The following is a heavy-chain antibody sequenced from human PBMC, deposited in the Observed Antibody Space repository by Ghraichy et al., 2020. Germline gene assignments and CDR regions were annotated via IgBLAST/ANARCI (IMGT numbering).Heavy chain of an antibody. J-gene: IGHJ3*02. D-gene: IGHD3-10*01. CDR2: ISGSGGST. CDR1: GFTFSSYA. CDR3: AKGSITMVRGGTNAFDI. V-gene: IGHV3-23*01. Sequence: LSLTCAASGFTFSSYAMSWVRQAPGKGLEWVSAISGSGGSTYYADSVKGRFTISRDNSKNTLYLQMNSLRAEDTAVYYCAKGSITMVRGGTNAFDIWGQGTMVTVSS.